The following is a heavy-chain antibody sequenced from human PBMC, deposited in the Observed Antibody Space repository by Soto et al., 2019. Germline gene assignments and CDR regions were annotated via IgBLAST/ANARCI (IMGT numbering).Heavy chain of an antibody. CDR2: IYYSGST. D-gene: IGHD2-2*01. CDR1: GGSISSRSYY. CDR3: ARLGGYCSSANCFGYYAMDV. V-gene: IGHV4-39*01. J-gene: IGHJ6*02. Sequence: PSETLSLTCTVSGGSISSRSYYWGWIRQPPGKGLVWIGSIYYSGSTYYNPSLKSRVTISVDTSKNQFSLKVTSVTVADTAVYFCARLGGYCSSANCFGYYAMDVWGQGTTVTVSS.